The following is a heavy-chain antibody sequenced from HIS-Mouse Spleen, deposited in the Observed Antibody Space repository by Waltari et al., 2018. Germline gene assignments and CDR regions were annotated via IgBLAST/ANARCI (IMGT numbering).Heavy chain of an antibody. CDR3: ARQRTRDYVAFDI. CDR2: INPNSGGT. Sequence: QVQLVQSGAEVKKPGASVKVSCKASGYTFTGYYMHWVRQAPGQGLEWMRWINPNSGGTNYGQKFQGRVTMTRDTSISTAYMELSRLRSDDTAVYYCARQRTRDYVAFDIWGQGTMVTVSS. CDR1: GYTFTGYY. D-gene: IGHD4-17*01. V-gene: IGHV1-2*02. J-gene: IGHJ3*02.